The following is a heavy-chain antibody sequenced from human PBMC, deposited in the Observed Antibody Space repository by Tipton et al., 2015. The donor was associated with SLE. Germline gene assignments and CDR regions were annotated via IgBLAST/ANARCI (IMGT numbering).Heavy chain of an antibody. D-gene: IGHD3-10*01. Sequence: TLSLTCTVSGGSISSSSYYWSWIRQPPGKGLEWIGSIYYSWSTYYNPSLKSRVTISVDTSKNQFSLKLSSVTAADTAVYYCARDRAVLLGAFDIWGQGTMVTVPS. CDR1: GGSISSSSYY. CDR3: ARDRAVLLGAFDI. V-gene: IGHV4-39*02. J-gene: IGHJ3*02. CDR2: IYYSWST.